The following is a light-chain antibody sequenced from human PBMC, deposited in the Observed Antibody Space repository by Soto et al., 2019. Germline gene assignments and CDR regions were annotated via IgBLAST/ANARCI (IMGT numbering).Light chain of an antibody. CDR2: GAS. CDR1: QSVSSN. CDR3: QQYNNWLPFT. V-gene: IGKV3-15*01. Sequence: EIVMTQSPATLSVSPGERATLSCGASQSVSSNLAWYQQKPGQAPRLLIYGASTRATGIPARFSGSGSGTEFTLTISSLQSEDFAVYYCQQYNNWLPFTFGPGTKVDIK. J-gene: IGKJ3*01.